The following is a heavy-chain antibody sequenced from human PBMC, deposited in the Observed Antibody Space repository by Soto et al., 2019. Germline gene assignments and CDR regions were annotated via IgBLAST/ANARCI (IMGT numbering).Heavy chain of an antibody. V-gene: IGHV4-31*03. CDR2: IYYSGST. CDR3: ARDRVGTYYYYGMEV. J-gene: IGHJ6*01. D-gene: IGHD2-21*02. Sequence: SETLSLTCTFSGGSISSGGYYCSWIRQHPGKGLEWIGYIYYSGSTYYNPSLKSRVTISVDTSKNQFSLKLSSVTAADTAVYYCARDRVGTYYYYGMEVLGQGTTVNVSS. CDR1: GGSISSGGYY.